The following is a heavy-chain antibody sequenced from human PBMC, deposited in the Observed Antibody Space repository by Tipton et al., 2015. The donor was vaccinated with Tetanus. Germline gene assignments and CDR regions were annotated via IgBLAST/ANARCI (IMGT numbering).Heavy chain of an antibody. D-gene: IGHD5-12*01. V-gene: IGHV3-74*01. CDR2: TNADGSST. Sequence: SLRLSCAASGFTFSSHWMHWVRQAPGKGLLWVSRTNADGSSTNYADSVKGRFTISRDNAKNLMYLQMRSLRGEDTAVYYCARDVPYSGRGGFDFWGQGTMVTVSS. CDR1: GFTFSSHW. J-gene: IGHJ3*01. CDR3: ARDVPYSGRGGFDF.